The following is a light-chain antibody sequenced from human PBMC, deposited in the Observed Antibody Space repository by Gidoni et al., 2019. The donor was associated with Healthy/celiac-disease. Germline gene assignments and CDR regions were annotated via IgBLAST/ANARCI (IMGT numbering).Light chain of an antibody. V-gene: IGLV3-27*01. CDR2: KDS. J-gene: IGLJ1*01. CDR3: YSAADNGYV. Sequence: SYELTQPSSVSVSPGQTARITCSGDVLAKKYALWFQQKPGQAPVLVIYKDSERPSGIPERFSGSSSGTTVTLTISGAQVEDEADYYCYSAADNGYVFGTGTKVTVL. CDR1: VLAKKY.